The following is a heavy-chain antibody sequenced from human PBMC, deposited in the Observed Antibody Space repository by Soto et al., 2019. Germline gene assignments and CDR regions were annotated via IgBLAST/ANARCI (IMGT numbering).Heavy chain of an antibody. CDR2: IYYSGST. CDR1: GGSISSGDYY. CDR3: ARAPYSSGWYYYYYGMDV. Sequence: PSETLSLTCTVSGGSISSGDYYWSWIRQPPGKGLEWIGYIYYSGSTYYNPSLNSRVTISVDTSKNQFSLKLSSVTAADTAVYYCARAPYSSGWYYYYYGMDVWGQGTTVTVSS. D-gene: IGHD6-19*01. V-gene: IGHV4-30-4*01. J-gene: IGHJ6*02.